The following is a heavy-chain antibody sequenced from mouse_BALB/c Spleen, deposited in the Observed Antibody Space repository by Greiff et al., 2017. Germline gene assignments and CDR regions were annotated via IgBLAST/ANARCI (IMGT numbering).Heavy chain of an antibody. CDR2: ISSGSSTI. CDR1: GFTFSSFG. V-gene: IGHV5-17*02. D-gene: IGHD2-1*01. CDR3: ARSIYYGNYSWFAY. J-gene: IGHJ3*01. Sequence: DVKLVESGGGLVQPGGSRTLSCAASGFTFSSFGMHWVRQAPEKGLEWVAYISSGSSTIYYADTVKGRFTISRDNPKNTLFLQMTSLRSEDTAMYYCARSIYYGNYSWFAYWGQGTLVTVSA.